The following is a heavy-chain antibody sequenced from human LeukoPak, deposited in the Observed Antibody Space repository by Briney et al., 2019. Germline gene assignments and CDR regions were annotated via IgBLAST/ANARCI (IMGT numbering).Heavy chain of an antibody. V-gene: IGHV4-34*01. CDR3: ARGIQLWLFAVARIAFDI. CDR2: INHSGST. J-gene: IGHJ3*02. CDR1: GESFTTFY. Sequence: SETLSLTCAVYGESFTTFYWGWIRQTPGKGLEWIGEINHSGSTNYNPSLKSRVTISVDTSKNQFSLKLSSVTAADTAVYYCARGIQLWLFAVARIAFDIWGQGTIVTVSS. D-gene: IGHD5-18*01.